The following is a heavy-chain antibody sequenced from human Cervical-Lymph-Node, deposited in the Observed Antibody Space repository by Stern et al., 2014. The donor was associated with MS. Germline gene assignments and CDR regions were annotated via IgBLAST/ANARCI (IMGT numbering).Heavy chain of an antibody. Sequence: VTLKESGPALVKPTQTLTLTCTFSGFSLSTTGMCLSWTRQPPGKAWEWLALLDWDGDKYYSTALKTRLTISKDTSKNQVVRTMTNMAPLDTATYFCVRAREGYYFDYWGQGIPVTVSS. J-gene: IGHJ4*02. V-gene: IGHV2-70*01. CDR2: LDWDGDK. CDR1: GFSLSTTGMC. D-gene: IGHD2-21*01. CDR3: VRAREGYYFDY.